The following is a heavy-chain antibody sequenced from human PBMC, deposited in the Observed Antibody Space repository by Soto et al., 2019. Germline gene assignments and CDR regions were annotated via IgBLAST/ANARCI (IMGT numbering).Heavy chain of an antibody. CDR1: GFTFSNYA. J-gene: IGHJ4*02. Sequence: EVQLLESGGGLVQPGGSLKLSCAASGFTFSNYAMSWVRQHPGKGLEWVSAVSTSGDFTYYADSVKGRFTISRDSSKNTLDLKMNSLRAEDTAVYFCGAAWYDRTHDYWGQGTLVTVS. V-gene: IGHV3-23*01. CDR3: GAAWYDRTHDY. CDR2: VSTSGDFT. D-gene: IGHD1-1*01.